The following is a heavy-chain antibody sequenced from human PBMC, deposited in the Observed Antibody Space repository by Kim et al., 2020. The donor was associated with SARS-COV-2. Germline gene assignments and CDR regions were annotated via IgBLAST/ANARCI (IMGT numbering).Heavy chain of an antibody. V-gene: IGHV4-4*02. CDR3: AKILRGRLGELSASDY. J-gene: IGHJ4*02. D-gene: IGHD3-16*02. Sequence: SLKRRVTISVDKSKNQFSLKLSSVTAADTAVYYCAKILRGRLGELSASDYWGQGTLVTVSS.